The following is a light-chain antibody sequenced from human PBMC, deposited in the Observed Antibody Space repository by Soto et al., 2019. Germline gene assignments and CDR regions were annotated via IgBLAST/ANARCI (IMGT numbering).Light chain of an antibody. CDR3: QQASSFPLT. J-gene: IGKJ4*01. Sequence: IQMTQSPSSVSAAVGDRVTITCRASQDISSWLAWYQQRPGTAPKLLIYGATTLRSGVPSRFSGSESGTEFTLTITSLQPEDSATYYCQQASSFPLTFGGGTKV. V-gene: IGKV1-12*01. CDR2: GAT. CDR1: QDISSW.